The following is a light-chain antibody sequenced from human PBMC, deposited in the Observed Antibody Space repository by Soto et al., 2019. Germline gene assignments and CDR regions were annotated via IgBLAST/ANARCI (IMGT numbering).Light chain of an antibody. V-gene: IGKV3-20*01. CDR2: GAS. J-gene: IGKJ2*01. Sequence: ETVLTQSPGTLSLSPGERATLSCRASQSVSSSYLAWYQQKPGQAPRLLIYGASSRATGIPDRFSGSGSGTDFTLTISRLEAEDFAVYYCQQYGSSPQTLGQGTKLEIK. CDR1: QSVSSSY. CDR3: QQYGSSPQT.